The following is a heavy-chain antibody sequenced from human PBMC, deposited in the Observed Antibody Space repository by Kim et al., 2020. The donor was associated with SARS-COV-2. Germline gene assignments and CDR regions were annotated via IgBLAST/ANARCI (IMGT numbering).Heavy chain of an antibody. V-gene: IGHV3-74*01. CDR2: INSDGSST. J-gene: IGHJ4*02. Sequence: GGSLRLSCAASGFTFSSYWMHWVRQAPGKGLVWVSRINSDGSSTSYADSVKGRFTISRDNAKNTLYLQMNSLRAEDTAVYYCASRGIYGGNFDCWGQGTLVTVSS. CDR1: GFTFSSYW. D-gene: IGHD3-16*01. CDR3: ASRGIYGGNFDC.